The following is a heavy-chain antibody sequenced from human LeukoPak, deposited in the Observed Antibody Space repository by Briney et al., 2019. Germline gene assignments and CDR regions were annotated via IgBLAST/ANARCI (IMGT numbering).Heavy chain of an antibody. CDR1: GYTFSVYW. J-gene: IGHJ5*02. Sequence: ASVKVSYEASGYTFSVYWIHWVRLVPGQWLEWMGWINPNSGGTNYAQKFQGRVTMTRDTSISTAYMELSRLRSDDTAVYYCASSIAAAHWFDPWGQGTLVTVSS. CDR2: INPNSGGT. D-gene: IGHD6-13*01. CDR3: ASSIAAAHWFDP. V-gene: IGHV1-2*02.